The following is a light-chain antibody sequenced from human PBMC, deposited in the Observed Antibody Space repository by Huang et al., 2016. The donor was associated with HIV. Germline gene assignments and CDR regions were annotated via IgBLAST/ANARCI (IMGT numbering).Light chain of an antibody. J-gene: IGKJ4*01. Sequence: ETVLTQSPGILSLSPGERATLSCRASQRVSTDYLACYQQKPGQAPRLLIHGATVRATGIPYRFSGSGSGTDFTLTINRLEPEDFALYYCQQYGNSPLTFGGGTKVEIK. CDR1: QRVSTDY. V-gene: IGKV3-20*01. CDR2: GAT. CDR3: QQYGNSPLT.